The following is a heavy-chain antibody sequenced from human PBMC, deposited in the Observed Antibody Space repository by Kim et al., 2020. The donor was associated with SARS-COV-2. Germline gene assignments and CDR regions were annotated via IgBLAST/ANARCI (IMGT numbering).Heavy chain of an antibody. J-gene: IGHJ3*02. CDR3: ARDLVVVPAANAFDI. V-gene: IGHV1-46*01. D-gene: IGHD2-2*01. Sequence: AQKFHGGVPMTRDTSTSTVYMELSSLRSEDTAVYYCARDLVVVPAANAFDIWGQGTMVTVSS.